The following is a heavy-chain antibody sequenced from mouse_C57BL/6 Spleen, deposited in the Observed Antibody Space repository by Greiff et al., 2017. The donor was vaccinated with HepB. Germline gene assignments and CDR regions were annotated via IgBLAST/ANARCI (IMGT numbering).Heavy chain of an antibody. CDR1: GYTFTSYF. CDR2: IYPSDSET. CDR3: ARERDYEYYAMDY. Sequence: VQLQQSGAELVRPGSSVKLSCKASGYTFTSYFMDWVKQRPGQGLEWIGNIYPSDSETHYNQKFKDKATLTVDKSSSTAYMQLSSLTSEDSAVYYCARERDYEYYAMDYWGQGTSVTVSS. J-gene: IGHJ4*01. D-gene: IGHD2-4*01. V-gene: IGHV1-61*01.